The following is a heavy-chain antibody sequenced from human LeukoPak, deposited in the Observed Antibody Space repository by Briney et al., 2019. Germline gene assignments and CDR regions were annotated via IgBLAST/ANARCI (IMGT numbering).Heavy chain of an antibody. CDR2: IYYSGTT. CDR1: GGSISGYY. D-gene: IGHD5-18*01. CDR3: ARGDTAMVL. J-gene: IGHJ4*02. V-gene: IGHV4-59*01. Sequence: SETLSLTCTVSGGSISGYYWSWIRQPPGKGLEWIGYIYYSGTTNYNPSLKSRVTISVDTSKDHLSLKLGSVTAADTAVYYCARGDTAMVLWGQGTRVTVSS.